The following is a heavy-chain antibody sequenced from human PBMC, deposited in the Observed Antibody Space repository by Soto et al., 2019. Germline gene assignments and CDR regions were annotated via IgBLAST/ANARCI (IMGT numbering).Heavy chain of an antibody. CDR1: GYSFTGYY. CDR2: INPNSGAT. Sequence: QVQLVQSGAEMKKPGASVTVSCKASGYSFTGYYLHWVRQAPGQGLEWLGWINPNSGATNHAQKFQGRVTMTRDRSITTAYMDLNRLTSDDTAVYYCARDSVSTIGDFDNWVQGTLVTVSS. CDR3: ARDSVSTIGDFDN. V-gene: IGHV1-2*02. J-gene: IGHJ4*02. D-gene: IGHD5-12*01.